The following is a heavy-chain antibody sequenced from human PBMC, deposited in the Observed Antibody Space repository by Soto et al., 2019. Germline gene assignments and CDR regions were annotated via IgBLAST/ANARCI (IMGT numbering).Heavy chain of an antibody. CDR2: MNPNSGNT. J-gene: IGHJ6*03. CDR1: GYTFTSYD. D-gene: IGHD2-2*02. Sequence: QVQLVQSGAEVKKPGASVKVSCKASGYTFTSYDINWVRQATGQGLEWMGWMNPNSGNTGYAQKFQGRVTMTRNTTSSTAYMELSSLRSEATAVYYCASDERYCSSSSCYKGYGYYYYMDVWGKGTTVTVSS. CDR3: ASDERYCSSSSCYKGYGYYYYMDV. V-gene: IGHV1-8*01.